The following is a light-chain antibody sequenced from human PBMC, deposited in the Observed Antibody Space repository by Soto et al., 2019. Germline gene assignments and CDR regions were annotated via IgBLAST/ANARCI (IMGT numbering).Light chain of an antibody. CDR2: YDD. CDR1: SSNIGNNA. J-gene: IGLJ2*01. Sequence: QSVLTQPPSVSEAPRQRVTISCSGSSSNIGNNAVNWYQQLPGKAPKLLIYYDDLLPSGVSDRFSGSKSGTSASLAISGRQSEDEADDSCAAWDDSLSGVVFGGGTKVTVL. CDR3: AAWDDSLSGVV. V-gene: IGLV1-36*01.